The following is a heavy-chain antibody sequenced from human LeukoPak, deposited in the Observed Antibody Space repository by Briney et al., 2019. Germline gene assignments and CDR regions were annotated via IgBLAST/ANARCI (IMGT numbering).Heavy chain of an antibody. J-gene: IGHJ4*02. Sequence: PGRSLRLSCAASGFTFDDYAMHWVRQAPGKGLEWVSGISWNSGSIGYADSVKGRFTISRDNSKNTLYLQMNSLRAEDTAVYYCAREEGSSRWNFDYWGQGTLVTVSS. V-gene: IGHV3-9*01. CDR2: ISWNSGSI. CDR3: AREEGSSRWNFDY. CDR1: GFTFDDYA. D-gene: IGHD3-16*02.